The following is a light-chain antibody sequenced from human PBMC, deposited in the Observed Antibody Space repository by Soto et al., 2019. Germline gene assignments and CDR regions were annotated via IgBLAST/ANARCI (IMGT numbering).Light chain of an antibody. CDR3: LLYYGGARV. CDR1: TGAVTSGYF. CDR2: STN. Sequence: QAVVTQEPSLTVSPGGTVTLTCASSTGAVTSGYFPNWFQQKPGHAPRSLIYSTNKKQSWTPARFSGSLLGGKAALTLSGVQPEDEAEYYCLLYYGGARVFGGGTKLTVL. J-gene: IGLJ3*02. V-gene: IGLV7-43*01.